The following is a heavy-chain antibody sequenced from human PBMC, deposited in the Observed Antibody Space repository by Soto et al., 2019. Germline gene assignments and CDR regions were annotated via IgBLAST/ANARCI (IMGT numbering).Heavy chain of an antibody. CDR1: GFTFSSYA. V-gene: IGHV3-23*01. CDR2: ISGSGGST. Sequence: EVQLLECGGGLVQPGGSLRLSCAASGFTFSSYAMSWVRQAPGKGLEWVSAISGSGGSTYYADSVKGRLTISRDNSKNTLYLQINSLRAEDTVVYYCARGNGYSSGWFDYWGHEPLVTVSS. D-gene: IGHD6-19*01. CDR3: ARGNGYSSGWFDY. J-gene: IGHJ4*01.